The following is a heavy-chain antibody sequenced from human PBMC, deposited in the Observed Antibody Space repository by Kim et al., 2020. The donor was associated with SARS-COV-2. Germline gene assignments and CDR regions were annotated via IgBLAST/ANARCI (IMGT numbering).Heavy chain of an antibody. CDR3: ARVGTPSEQYYDILTGLGPPSYFEY. CDR2: IYHSGST. D-gene: IGHD3-9*01. J-gene: IGHJ4*02. CDR1: GYSISSGYY. V-gene: IGHV4-38-2*02. Sequence: SETLSLTCTVSGYSISSGYYWGWIRQPPGKGLEWIGSIYHSGSTYYNPSLKSRVTISVDTSKNQFSLKLSSVTAADTAVYYCARVGTPSEQYYDILTGLGPPSYFEYWGQGTLVTVSS.